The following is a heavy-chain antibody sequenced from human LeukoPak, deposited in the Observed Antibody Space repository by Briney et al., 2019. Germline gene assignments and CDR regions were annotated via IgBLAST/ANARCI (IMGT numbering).Heavy chain of an antibody. V-gene: IGHV3-74*01. Sequence: GGSLRLSCAASGFTFSSYWMHWVRQGPGKGLEWVSRINMDGTTISYADSVKGRFTISRDNAKNTLYLQMSSLRAEDTAVYYCARVSRGSYHFEYWGQGALVTVSS. CDR3: ARVSRGSYHFEY. CDR2: INMDGTTI. J-gene: IGHJ4*02. CDR1: GFTFSSYW. D-gene: IGHD1-26*01.